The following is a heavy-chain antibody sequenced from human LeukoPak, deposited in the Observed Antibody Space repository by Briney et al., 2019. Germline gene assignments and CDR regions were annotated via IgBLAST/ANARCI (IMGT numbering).Heavy chain of an antibody. CDR2: IYYSGST. CDR1: GGSISSYY. J-gene: IGHJ6*03. CDR3: ARVAIFGANYYYYYMDV. D-gene: IGHD3-3*01. V-gene: IGHV4-59*01. Sequence: PSETLSLTCTVSGGSISSYYWSWLRQPPGKGLEWIGYIYYSGSTNYNPSLKSRVTISVDTSKNQFSLKLSSVTAADTAVYYCARVAIFGANYYYYYMDVWGKGTTVTVSS.